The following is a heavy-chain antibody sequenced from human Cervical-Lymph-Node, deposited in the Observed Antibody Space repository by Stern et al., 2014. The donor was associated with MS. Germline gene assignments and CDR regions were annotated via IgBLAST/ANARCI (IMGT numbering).Heavy chain of an antibody. CDR1: GASITSYY. V-gene: IGHV4-59*01. Sequence: QVQLQESGPGLLRPSETLPLTCTVSGASITSYYWSWIRQPPGKGLEWIGYIYYSGTTNYNASLKGRVAISIDTSKTQFSLRLSSVTAADTAVYYCARATDLWGQGTLVTVSS. CDR3: ARATDL. J-gene: IGHJ5*02. CDR2: IYYSGTT.